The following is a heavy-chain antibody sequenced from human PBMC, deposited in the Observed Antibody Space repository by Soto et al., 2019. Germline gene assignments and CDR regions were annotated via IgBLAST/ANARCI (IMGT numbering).Heavy chain of an antibody. CDR3: AREYYYDSSGYYYPDAFDI. J-gene: IGHJ3*02. V-gene: IGHV1-18*01. CDR1: GYTFTSYG. CDR2: ISAYNGNT. Sequence: GASVKVSCKASGYTFTSYGISWVRQAPGQGLEWMGWISAYNGNTNYAQKLQGRVTMTTDTSTSTAYMELRSLRSDDTAVYYCAREYYYDSSGYYYPDAFDIWGQGTMVNVSS. D-gene: IGHD3-22*01.